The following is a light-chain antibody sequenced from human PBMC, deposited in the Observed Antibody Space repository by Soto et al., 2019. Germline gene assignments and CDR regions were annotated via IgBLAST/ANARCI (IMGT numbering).Light chain of an antibody. V-gene: IGLV2-11*01. CDR2: DVS. CDR3: CSYAGSYTWV. CDR1: SRDVGDYNY. Sequence: QSVLTQPRSVSGSPGQSVTISCTGTSRDVGDYNYVSWYQHYPGKAPKAMIYDVSKRPSGVPDRFSGSKSGNTASLTISGLQAEDEADYYCCSYAGSYTWVFGGGTQLTVL. J-gene: IGLJ2*01.